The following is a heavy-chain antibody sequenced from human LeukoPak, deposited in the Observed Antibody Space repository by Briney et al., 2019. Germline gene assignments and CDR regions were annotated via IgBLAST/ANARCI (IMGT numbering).Heavy chain of an antibody. CDR2: IYYSGST. J-gene: IGHJ6*02. V-gene: IGHV4-59*01. CDR3: ARAVVRGVIIYGMDV. D-gene: IGHD3-10*01. Sequence: SETLSLTCTVSGGSISSYYWSWIRQPPGKGLEWIGCIYYSGSTNYNPSLKSRVTMSVDTSKNQFSLKLSSVTAADTAVYYCARAVVRGVIIYGMDVWGQGTTVTVSS. CDR1: GGSISSYY.